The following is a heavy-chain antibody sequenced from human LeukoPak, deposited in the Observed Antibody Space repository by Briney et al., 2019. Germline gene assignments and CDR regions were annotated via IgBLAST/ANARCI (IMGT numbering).Heavy chain of an antibody. Sequence: ASVKVSCKASGYTFTSYDINWVRQATGQGLEWMGWMNPNSGNTGYAQKFQGRVTMTRDTSIGTAYMELSSLRSEDTAVYYCARGSSYYRNYFDYWGQGTLVTVSS. CDR1: GYTFTSYD. J-gene: IGHJ4*02. CDR3: ARGSSYYRNYFDY. D-gene: IGHD3-10*01. V-gene: IGHV1-8*01. CDR2: MNPNSGNT.